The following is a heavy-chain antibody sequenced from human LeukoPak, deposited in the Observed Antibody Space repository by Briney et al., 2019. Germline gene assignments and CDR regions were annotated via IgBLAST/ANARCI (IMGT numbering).Heavy chain of an antibody. V-gene: IGHV3-23*01. J-gene: IGHJ4*02. D-gene: IGHD3-10*01. Sequence: QSGGSLSLSCAASGFTFSSYAMSWVRQAPAKGLQWVSAISRRGGSTYYADFLKGRITLSSDHSKKTLYPQMNSLRAEDTAVYYFAKDCDPTYDYGSGSHDYWGQGTLVTVSS. CDR3: AKDCDPTYDYGSGSHDY. CDR1: GFTFSSYA. CDR2: ISRRGGST.